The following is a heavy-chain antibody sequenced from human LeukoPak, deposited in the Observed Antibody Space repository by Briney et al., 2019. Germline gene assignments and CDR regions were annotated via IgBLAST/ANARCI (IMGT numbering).Heavy chain of an antibody. CDR1: GFTVSSNY. V-gene: IGHV3-48*01. Sequence: GGSLRLSCAASGFTVSSNYMSWVRQAPGKGLEWVSYISSSSSTIYYADSVKGRFTISRDNAKNSLYLQMNSLRAEDTAVYYCARAQYQLLSVGGEFDYWGQGTLVTVSS. CDR3: ARAQYQLLSVGGEFDY. CDR2: ISSSSSTI. D-gene: IGHD2-2*01. J-gene: IGHJ4*02.